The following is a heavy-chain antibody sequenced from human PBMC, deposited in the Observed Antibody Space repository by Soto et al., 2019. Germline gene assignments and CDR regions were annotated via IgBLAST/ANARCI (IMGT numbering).Heavy chain of an antibody. CDR3: ARGDYYDTTGPFSDAFDI. CDR1: GFTFCSYW. Sequence: GGSPRLSCAASGFTFCSYWMSWVRQEPGNGLEWMANIKPDGSEKWYVDSVKGRFTISRDNAKNSLYLQMNSLGVEDTAVYYCARGDYYDTTGPFSDAFDIWGQGTMVTVSS. D-gene: IGHD3-22*01. V-gene: IGHV3-7*04. CDR2: IKPDGSEK. J-gene: IGHJ3*02.